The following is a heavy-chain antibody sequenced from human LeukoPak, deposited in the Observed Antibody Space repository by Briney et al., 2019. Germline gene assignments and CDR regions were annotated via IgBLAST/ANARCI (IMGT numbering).Heavy chain of an antibody. J-gene: IGHJ4*02. V-gene: IGHV1-8*02. CDR1: GGTFSSYA. CDR3: ARITSRVATRTGLGY. CDR2: MNPNSGNT. Sequence: GASVKVSCKASGGTFSSYAISWVRQAPGQGLEWMGWMNPNSGNTGYAQKFQGRVTMTRNTSISTAYMELSSLRSEDTAVYYCARITSRVATRTGLGYWGQGTLVTVSS. D-gene: IGHD5-24*01.